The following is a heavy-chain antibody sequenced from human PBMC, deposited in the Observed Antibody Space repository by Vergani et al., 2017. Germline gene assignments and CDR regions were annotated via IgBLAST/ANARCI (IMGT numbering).Heavy chain of an antibody. D-gene: IGHD6-13*01. CDR3: ARGGAAXGSSVHYYYYGMDV. V-gene: IGHV4-34*01. Sequence: QVQLQQWGAGLLKPSETLSLTCAVYGGSFSDYYWSWIRQPPGKGLEWIGEINHSGSTNYNPSLKSRVTISVDTSKNQFSLKLSSGTAADTAVYYCARGGAAXGSSVHYYYYGMDVWGQGTTVTVSS. J-gene: IGHJ6*02. CDR2: INHSGST. CDR1: GGSFSDYY.